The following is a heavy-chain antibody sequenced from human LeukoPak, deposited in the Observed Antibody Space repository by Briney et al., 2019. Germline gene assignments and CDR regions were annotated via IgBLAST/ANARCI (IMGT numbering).Heavy chain of an antibody. CDR2: IYYSGST. CDR3: ARLIELREFFDY. V-gene: IGHV4-59*01. J-gene: IGHJ4*02. CDR1: GGSISSYY. D-gene: IGHD5-18*01. Sequence: SETLSLTCTVSGGSISSYYWSWIRQPPGKGLEWIGYIYYSGSTNYNPSLKSLVTISVDTSKNQFSLKLSSVTAADTAVYYCARLIELREFFDYWGQGTLVTVSS.